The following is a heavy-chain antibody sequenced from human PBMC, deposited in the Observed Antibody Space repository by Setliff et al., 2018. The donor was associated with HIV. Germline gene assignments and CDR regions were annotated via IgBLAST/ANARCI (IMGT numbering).Heavy chain of an antibody. CDR1: GGTFSSYG. CDR2: VIPLFGTE. V-gene: IGHV1-69*05. J-gene: IGHJ6*03. CDR3: ARSAGRSGSYYNPNYGLHKKGYYYYMDV. Sequence: ASVKVSCKSSGGTFSSYGVTWVRQAPGQGLEWMGGVIPLFGTEKVAQKFQGRVTITTDESTSTAYMELSSLRSEDTAVYYCARSAGRSGSYYNPNYGLHKKGYYYYMDVWGKGTTVTVSS. D-gene: IGHD3-10*01.